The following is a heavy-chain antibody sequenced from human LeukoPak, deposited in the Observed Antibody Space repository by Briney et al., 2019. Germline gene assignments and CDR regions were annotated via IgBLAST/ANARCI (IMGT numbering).Heavy chain of an antibody. D-gene: IGHD3-16*01. CDR2: IYHSGST. V-gene: IGHV4-38-2*02. CDR1: GYSISSGYY. Sequence: PSETLSLTCTVSGYSISSGYYWGWIRQPPGKGLEWIRSIYHSGSTYYNPSLKSRVTISVDTSKNQFSLKLSSVTAADTAVYYCARDPITFGGAGSGSYYYYMDVWGKGTTVTVSS. J-gene: IGHJ6*03. CDR3: ARDPITFGGAGSGSYYYYMDV.